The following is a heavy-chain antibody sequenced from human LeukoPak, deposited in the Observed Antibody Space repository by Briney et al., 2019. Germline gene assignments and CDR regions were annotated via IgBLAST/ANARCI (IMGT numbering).Heavy chain of an antibody. V-gene: IGHV4-31*03. CDR3: ARDQTENRYGSGSYFHYYYYGMDV. J-gene: IGHJ6*02. CDR2: IYYSGST. Sequence: PSETLSLTCTVSGGSISSGGYYWSWIRQHPGKGLEWIGYIYYSGSTYYNPSLKSRVTISVDTSKNQFSLKLSSVTAADTAVYYCARDQTENRYGSGSYFHYYYYGMDVWGQGTTVTVSS. CDR1: GGSISSGGYY. D-gene: IGHD3-10*01.